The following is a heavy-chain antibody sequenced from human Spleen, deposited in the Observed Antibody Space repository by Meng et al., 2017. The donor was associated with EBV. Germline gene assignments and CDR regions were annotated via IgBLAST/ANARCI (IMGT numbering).Heavy chain of an antibody. J-gene: IGHJ2*01. CDR1: AYAFTSYG. CDR2: INAENGNR. V-gene: IGHV1-3*01. Sequence: QVHVVQHGAEVKKPGASVKRSCKASAYAFTSYGIHWGRQSTGQRLEWVGRINAENGNRKYSQNFQCRLTITRDTSASTAYMELSSLRSEDTAVYYCARGPVVVTDISDWYFDLWGRGTLVTVSS. CDR3: ARGPVVVTDISDWYFDL. D-gene: IGHD2-21*02.